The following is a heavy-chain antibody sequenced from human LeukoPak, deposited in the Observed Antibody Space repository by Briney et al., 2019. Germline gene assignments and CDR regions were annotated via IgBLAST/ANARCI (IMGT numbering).Heavy chain of an antibody. Sequence: TGGSLRLSCAASGFTFSSYSMTWVRQAPGKGLEWVSSISSSSSYIYYADSVKGRFTISRDNAKNSLYLQMNSLRAEDTAVYYCARDSRGYSGSYYGYWGQGTLVTVSS. J-gene: IGHJ4*02. V-gene: IGHV3-21*01. CDR3: ARDSRGYSGSYYGY. CDR1: GFTFSSYS. CDR2: ISSSSSYI. D-gene: IGHD1-26*01.